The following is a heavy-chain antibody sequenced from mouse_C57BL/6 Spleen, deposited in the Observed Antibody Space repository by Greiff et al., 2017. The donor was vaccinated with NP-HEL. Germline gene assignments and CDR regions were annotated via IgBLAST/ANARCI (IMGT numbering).Heavy chain of an antibody. CDR2: INPGSGGT. Sequence: QVHVKQSGAELVRPGTSVKVSCKASGYAFTNYLIEWVKQRPGQGLEWIGVINPGSGGTNYNEKFKGKATLTADKSSSTAYMQLSSLTSEDSAVYFCARSGGKGNYYAMDYWGQGTSVTVSS. D-gene: IGHD2-1*01. CDR1: GYAFTNYL. V-gene: IGHV1-54*01. CDR3: ARSGGKGNYYAMDY. J-gene: IGHJ4*01.